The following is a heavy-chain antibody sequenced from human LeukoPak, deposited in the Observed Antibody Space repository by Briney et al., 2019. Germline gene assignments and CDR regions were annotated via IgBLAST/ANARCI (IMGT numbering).Heavy chain of an antibody. CDR1: GGSVNNGPYY. J-gene: IGHJ2*01. D-gene: IGHD6-13*01. CDR3: ARGMPASGTGWYFDF. V-gene: IGHV4-61*01. Sequence: SETLSLTCTVSGGSVNNGPYYWSWIRQHPGKGLEWIGYISNSGTTNYNPSLKSRITLSVDTSKNRFSLKLTSVAAADTAVYYCARGMPASGTGWYFDFWGRGTLVTVSS. CDR2: ISNSGTT.